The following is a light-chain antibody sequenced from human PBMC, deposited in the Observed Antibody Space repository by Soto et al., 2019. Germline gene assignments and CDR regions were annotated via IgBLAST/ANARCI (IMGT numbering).Light chain of an antibody. CDR1: SSDVGSYNY. V-gene: IGLV2-8*01. J-gene: IGLJ2*01. CDR2: EVG. CDR3: SSYGGTNRTEV. Sequence: QSALTQPPSASGSPGQSVSLSCTGTSSDVGSYNYVSWYLQHPGKAPKLMIYEVGKRPSGVPDRFSGSKSGNTASLTVAGLQAEDEADYYCSSYGGTNRTEVFGKGTKLTVL.